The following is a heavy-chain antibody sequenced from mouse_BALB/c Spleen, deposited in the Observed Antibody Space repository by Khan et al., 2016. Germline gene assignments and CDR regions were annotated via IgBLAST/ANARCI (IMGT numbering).Heavy chain of an antibody. Sequence: EVQLQESGPGLVKPSQSLSLTCTVTGYSITSDYAWNWIRQFPGNKLESMGYISYSGSTSYNPSLKSRISITRDTSKNQFFLQLNSVTTEDTATYYCASWVRRVDFDYWGQGTTLTVSS. D-gene: IGHD2-14*01. V-gene: IGHV3-2*02. CDR2: ISYSGST. CDR1: GYSITSDYA. J-gene: IGHJ2*01. CDR3: ASWVRRVDFDY.